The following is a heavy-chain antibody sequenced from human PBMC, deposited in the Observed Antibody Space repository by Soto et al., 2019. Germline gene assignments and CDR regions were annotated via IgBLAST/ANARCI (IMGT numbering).Heavy chain of an antibody. CDR3: AKTWTTYYYDSSGYYPYWFDP. CDR1: GFTFSSYA. D-gene: IGHD3-22*01. V-gene: IGHV3-23*01. Sequence: GGSLRLSCAASGFTFSSYAMSWVRQAPGKGLEWVTAISGSGGSTYYADSVKGRFTISRDNSKNTLYLQMNSLRAEDTAVYYCAKTWTTYYYDSSGYYPYWFDPWGQGTLVTVSS. J-gene: IGHJ5*02. CDR2: ISGSGGST.